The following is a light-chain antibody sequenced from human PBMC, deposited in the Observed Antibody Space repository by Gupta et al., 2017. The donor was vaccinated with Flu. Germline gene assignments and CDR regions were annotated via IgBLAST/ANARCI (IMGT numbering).Light chain of an antibody. CDR3: SSYTSSSTLDV. CDR1: SSDVGGYNY. V-gene: IGLV2-14*01. J-gene: IGLJ1*01. Sequence: QSALTQPASVSGSPGQSITISCTAPSSDVGGYNYVSWYQQHPGKAPKLMIYEVSNRPSGASNRFSGSKSGNTASLTISGLQAEEEADYYCSSYTSSSTLDVFGTGIKVTVL. CDR2: EVS.